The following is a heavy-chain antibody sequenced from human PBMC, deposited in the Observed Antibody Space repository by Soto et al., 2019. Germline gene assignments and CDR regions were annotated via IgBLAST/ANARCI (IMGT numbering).Heavy chain of an antibody. D-gene: IGHD5-18*01. J-gene: IGHJ6*02. V-gene: IGHV5-51*01. CDR1: GYSLTSYW. CDR3: ARQGYSYALRGDYYGMDV. CDR2: IYPGDSDT. Sequence: PVESLKISCKGSGYSLTSYWIGWVRQMPGKGLEWMGIIYPGDSDTRYSPSFQGQVTISADKSISTAYLQWSSLKASDTAMYYCARQGYSYALRGDYYGMDVWGQGTTVTVSS.